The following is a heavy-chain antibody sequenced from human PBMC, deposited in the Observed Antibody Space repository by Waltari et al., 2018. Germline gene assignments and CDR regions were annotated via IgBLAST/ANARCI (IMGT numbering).Heavy chain of an antibody. CDR3: AGRSPFFPSMDV. Sequence: QVQLQESGPGLVKPSQTLSLTCTVSGGSIRRGGYYWSWIRQHPGKGLEWIGYIYHSGSTSYNPSLKSRVTISIDRSKNHFSLKLSSVTAADTAVYYCAGRSPFFPSMDVWGQGTTVTVSS. CDR2: IYHSGST. J-gene: IGHJ6*02. V-gene: IGHV4-31*09. CDR1: GGSIRRGGYY.